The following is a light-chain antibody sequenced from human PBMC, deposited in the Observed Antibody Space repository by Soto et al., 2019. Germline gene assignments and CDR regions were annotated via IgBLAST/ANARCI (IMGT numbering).Light chain of an antibody. V-gene: IGKV1-16*01. CDR2: DAS. CDR3: QQYTSYPYT. J-gene: IGKJ3*01. Sequence: DIQMTQSPSSLSASVGDRVTITCRASQGINYNLAWFQQKSGKAPKSLVYDASSLQSGVPSRFSGSGSGTEFTLTISSLQPDDFAIYYCQQYTSYPYTFGPGTIVEVK. CDR1: QGINYN.